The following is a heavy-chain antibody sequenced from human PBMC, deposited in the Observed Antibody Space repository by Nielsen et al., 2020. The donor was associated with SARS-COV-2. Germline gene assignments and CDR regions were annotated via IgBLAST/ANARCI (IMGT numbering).Heavy chain of an antibody. V-gene: IGHV3-23*01. CDR2: ISGSDDST. D-gene: IGHD6-6*01. J-gene: IGHJ6*02. Sequence: GGSLRLSCAASGFTFNNFAMSWVRQAPGKGLEWVSTISGSDDSTYYADSVKGRFTISRDDSKNTLYLQMNSLRAEDTAVYYCARDRFGIAARPGGYGMDVWGQGTTVTVSS. CDR1: GFTFNNFA. CDR3: ARDRFGIAARPGGYGMDV.